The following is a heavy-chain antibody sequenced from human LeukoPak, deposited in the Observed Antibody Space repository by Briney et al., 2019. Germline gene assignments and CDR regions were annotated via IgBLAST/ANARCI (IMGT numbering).Heavy chain of an antibody. Sequence: GGSLRLSCAASGFTFSSFGMHWVRQAPGKGLEWVAFIRYDGSNKYYADSVKGRFTISRDNSKNTLYLQMNSLRAQDTALYYCAKGYSSSENYWGQGTLVTVSS. CDR1: GFTFSSFG. D-gene: IGHD6-13*01. J-gene: IGHJ4*02. V-gene: IGHV3-30*02. CDR2: IRYDGSNK. CDR3: AKGYSSSENY.